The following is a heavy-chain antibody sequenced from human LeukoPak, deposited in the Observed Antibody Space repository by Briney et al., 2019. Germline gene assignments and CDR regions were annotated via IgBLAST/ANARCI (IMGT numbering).Heavy chain of an antibody. CDR1: GGSLNSYY. V-gene: IGHV4-59*01. CDR2: IYHSGST. D-gene: IGHD5-24*01. CDR3: ARVGGMTTINNAAFDI. Sequence: PSETLSLTCTVSGGSLNSYYWNWLRQPPGKGLEWIGYIYHSGSTNYNPSLKSRVTISLDRSKNQFSLKLTSVTAADTAIYYCARVGGMTTINNAAFDIWGQGTMVTVSS. J-gene: IGHJ3*02.